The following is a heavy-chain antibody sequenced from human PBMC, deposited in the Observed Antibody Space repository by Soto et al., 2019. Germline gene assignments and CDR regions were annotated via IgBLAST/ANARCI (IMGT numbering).Heavy chain of an antibody. CDR3: AKDRGDRVATIGYRY. V-gene: IGHV3-23*01. D-gene: IGHD5-12*01. Sequence: EVQLLESGGGLVQPGGSLRLSCAASGFTFSSYAMSWVRQAPGKGLEWVSAISGSGGSTYYADSVKGRFTISRDNSKNTLHLQMNRLIGEDTAVYYCAKDRGDRVATIGYRYWGQGTLVTVSS. CDR2: ISGSGGST. CDR1: GFTFSSYA. J-gene: IGHJ4*02.